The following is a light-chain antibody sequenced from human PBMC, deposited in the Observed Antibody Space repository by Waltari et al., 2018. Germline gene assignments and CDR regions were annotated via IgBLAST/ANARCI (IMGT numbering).Light chain of an antibody. J-gene: IGLJ2*01. CDR2: EGN. CDR3: CSYGGASIRI. Sequence: SALTQPASVSGSPGPAIHLFCPGTRSAVARYYLVPWYQQHPGEVPILIIHEGNKRPPGVSNRFAGSKSGNAASLTISGLQPEDEADYYCCSYGGASIRIFGGGTKVTVL. V-gene: IGLV2-23*01. CDR1: RSAVARYYL.